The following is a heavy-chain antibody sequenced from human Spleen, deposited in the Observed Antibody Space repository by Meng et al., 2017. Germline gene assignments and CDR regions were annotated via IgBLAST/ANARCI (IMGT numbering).Heavy chain of an antibody. CDR1: GFTFSSYA. Sequence: GESLKISCAASGFTFSSYAMHWVRQAPGKGLEWVAVISYDGSNKYYADSVKGRFTISRDNSKNTLYLQMNSLRAEDTAVYYCARDRSSGSYFRNYGMDVWGPGNTV. CDR3: ARDRSSGSYFRNYGMDV. V-gene: IGHV3-30*01. CDR2: ISYDGSNK. J-gene: IGHJ6*01. D-gene: IGHD1-26*01.